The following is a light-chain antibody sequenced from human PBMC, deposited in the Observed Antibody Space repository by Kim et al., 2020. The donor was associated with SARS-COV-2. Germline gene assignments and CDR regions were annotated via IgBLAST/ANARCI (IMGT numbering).Light chain of an antibody. Sequence: VPPGAEPTRHCGASRSVSTNLAGDQQKPGQAPRLLVYGAATRATDIPGRFSSSGSGTEFTLTISSLQSEDFAVYYCQQYHSWPLTFGGGTKVDIK. CDR1: RSVSTN. CDR3: QQYHSWPLT. CDR2: GAA. V-gene: IGKV3-15*01. J-gene: IGKJ4*01.